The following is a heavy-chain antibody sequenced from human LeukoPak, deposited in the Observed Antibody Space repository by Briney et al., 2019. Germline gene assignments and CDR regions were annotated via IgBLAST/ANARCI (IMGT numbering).Heavy chain of an antibody. D-gene: IGHD6-13*01. Sequence: GASVKVSCKASGYTFTGYYMHWVRQAPGQGLECMGWINPNSGGTNYAQKFQGRVTMTRDTSISTAYMELSRLRSDDTAVYYCARPYSYSSSWYGGLEYLDPWGQGTLVTVSS. CDR1: GYTFTGYY. CDR3: ARPYSYSSSWYGGLEYLDP. CDR2: INPNSGGT. V-gene: IGHV1-2*02. J-gene: IGHJ5*02.